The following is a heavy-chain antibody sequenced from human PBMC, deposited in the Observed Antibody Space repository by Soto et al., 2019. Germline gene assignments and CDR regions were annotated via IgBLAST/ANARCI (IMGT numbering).Heavy chain of an antibody. D-gene: IGHD3-10*01. CDR1: GYTFTTYG. CDR2: ISPYNGNT. J-gene: IGHJ4*02. V-gene: IGHV1-18*01. CDR3: TSGWFGEFVYCFDY. Sequence: QVQLVQSGAEVKKPGASVKVSCKTSGYTFTTYGISWVRQAPGQWLEWMGWISPYNGNTKYAQKLQGRVTMTADTSTSTAYMDLRSLTSDDTAVYYCTSGWFGEFVYCFDYWGQGTLVTVSS.